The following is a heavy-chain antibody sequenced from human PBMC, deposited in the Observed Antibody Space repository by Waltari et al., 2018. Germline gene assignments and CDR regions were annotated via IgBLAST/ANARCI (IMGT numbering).Heavy chain of an antibody. CDR1: GFPFRTYT. CDR3: AKDEGARLAPTFGMDA. Sequence: EMQLFESGGALVQPGGSLRLSCAASGFPFRTYTLNWVRQAPGQRLGWGAVRTASGLMDYGYSVKSRCTISRDNAKNTVYLQMYRLRGEATARYYCAKDEGARLAPTFGMDAWGQGTTVIVSS. CDR2: RTASGLM. D-gene: IGHD6-6*01. J-gene: IGHJ6*02. V-gene: IGHV3-23*02.